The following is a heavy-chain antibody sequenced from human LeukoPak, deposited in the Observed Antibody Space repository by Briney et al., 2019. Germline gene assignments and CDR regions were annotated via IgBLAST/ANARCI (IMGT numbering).Heavy chain of an antibody. CDR3: ARDWAYYYDSSGYPIDY. CDR1: GFTFSSYS. D-gene: IGHD3-22*01. V-gene: IGHV3-21*01. J-gene: IGHJ4*02. Sequence: PGGSPRLSCAASGFTFSSYSMNWVRQAPGKGLEWVSSISSSSSYIYYADSVKGRFTISRDNAKNSLYLQMNSLRAEDTAVYYCARDWAYYYDSSGYPIDYWGQGTLVTVSS. CDR2: ISSSSSYI.